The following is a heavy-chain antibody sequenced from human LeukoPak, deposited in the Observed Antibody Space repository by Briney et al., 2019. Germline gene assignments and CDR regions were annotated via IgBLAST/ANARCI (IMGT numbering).Heavy chain of an antibody. D-gene: IGHD6-6*01. CDR3: ARCSGVFGSSGY. J-gene: IGHJ4*02. Sequence: GGSLRLSCVASGFSFSSYSMNWVRQAPGKGLEWVSTISSGTGSYIYYADSVRGRFTISRDNAKNSLYLQMNSLRAEDTVVYYCARCSGVFGSSGYWGRGTLVTVSS. V-gene: IGHV3-21*01. CDR2: ISSGTGSYI. CDR1: GFSFSSYS.